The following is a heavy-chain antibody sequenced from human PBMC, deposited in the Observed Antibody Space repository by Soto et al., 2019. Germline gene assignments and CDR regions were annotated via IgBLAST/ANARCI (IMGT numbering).Heavy chain of an antibody. Sequence: EVQLLESGGGLVQPGGSLRLSCAASGFTFSSYAMSWVRQAPGKGLEWVSAISGSGGSTYYADSAKGRFTISRDNSKNTLYLQMNSRRAEDTAVYYCAKECGYYPYYYGMDVWGQGTTVTVSS. D-gene: IGHD3-3*01. V-gene: IGHV3-23*01. J-gene: IGHJ6*02. CDR3: AKECGYYPYYYGMDV. CDR1: GFTFSSYA. CDR2: ISGSGGST.